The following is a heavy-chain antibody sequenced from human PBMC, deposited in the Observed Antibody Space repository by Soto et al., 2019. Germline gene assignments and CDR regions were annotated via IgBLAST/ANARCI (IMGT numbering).Heavy chain of an antibody. CDR2: INHSGST. J-gene: IGHJ4*02. CDR1: GGSFSGYY. V-gene: IGHV4-34*01. D-gene: IGHD6-19*01. CDR3: ARARAGAVAGRGTVDY. Sequence: SETLSLTCAVYGGSFSGYYWSWIRQPPGKGLEWIGEINHSGSTNYNPSLKSRVTISVDTSKNQFSLKLSSVTAADTAVYYCARARAGAVAGRGTVDYWGQGTLVTVSS.